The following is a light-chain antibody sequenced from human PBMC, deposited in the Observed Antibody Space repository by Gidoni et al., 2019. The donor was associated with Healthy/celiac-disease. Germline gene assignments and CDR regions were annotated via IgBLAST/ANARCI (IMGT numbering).Light chain of an antibody. Sequence: NVMTQSPLSLPVTPGEPASISCRSSQSRLHSNGYNYLDWYLQQQGQSPPRLIYLGSNRASGVPDRFSGSGSGTDFTLKISRVEAEDVGVYYCMQALQTPWTFGQGTKVEIK. V-gene: IGKV2-28*01. J-gene: IGKJ1*01. CDR3: MQALQTPWT. CDR1: QSRLHSNGYNY. CDR2: LGS.